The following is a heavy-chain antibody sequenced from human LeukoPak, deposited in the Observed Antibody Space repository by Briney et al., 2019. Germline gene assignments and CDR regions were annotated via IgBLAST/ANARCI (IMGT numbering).Heavy chain of an antibody. CDR1: GYSFTSYW. CDR3: ARSYYDILTGYYPTGYDY. V-gene: IGHV5-51*01. Sequence: GESPKISCKGSGYSFTSYWIGWVRQMPGKGLEWMGIIYPGDSDTRYSPSFQGQVTISADKSISTAYLQWSSLKASDTAMYYCARSYYDILTGYYPTGYDYWGQGTLVTVSS. J-gene: IGHJ4*02. CDR2: IYPGDSDT. D-gene: IGHD3-9*01.